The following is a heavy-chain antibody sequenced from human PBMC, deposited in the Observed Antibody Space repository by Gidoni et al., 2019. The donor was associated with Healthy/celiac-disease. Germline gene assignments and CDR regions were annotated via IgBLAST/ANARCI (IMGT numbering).Heavy chain of an antibody. CDR1: GGTFSSYA. J-gene: IGHJ2*01. Sequence: QVQLVQSGAEVKKPGSSVKVSCKASGGTFSSYAISWVRQAPGQGLEWMGGIIPIFGTANNAQKFQGRVTITADESTSTAYMELSSLRSEDTAVYYCARGGYDSSGYYYWYFDLWGRGTLVTVSS. D-gene: IGHD3-22*01. CDR3: ARGGYDSSGYYYWYFDL. CDR2: IIPIFGTA. V-gene: IGHV1-69*01.